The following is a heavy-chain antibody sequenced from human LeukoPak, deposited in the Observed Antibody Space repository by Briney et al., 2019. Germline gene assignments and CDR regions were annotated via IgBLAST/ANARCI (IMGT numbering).Heavy chain of an antibody. CDR1: GFTFSSYA. Sequence: GGSLRLSCAASGFTFSSYAMSWVRQAPGKGLGWVSAISGSGGSTYYADSVKGRFTISRDNSKNTLYLQMNSLRAEDTAVYYCAKTYYDYVWGSYRSSYYFDYWGQGTLVTVSS. CDR3: AKTYYDYVWGSYRSSYYFDY. D-gene: IGHD3-16*02. CDR2: ISGSGGST. J-gene: IGHJ4*02. V-gene: IGHV3-23*01.